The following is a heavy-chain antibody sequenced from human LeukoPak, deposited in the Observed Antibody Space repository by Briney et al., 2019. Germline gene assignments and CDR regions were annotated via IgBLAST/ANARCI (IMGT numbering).Heavy chain of an antibody. V-gene: IGHV4-61*08. D-gene: IGHD3-22*01. CDR2: IYYSGST. CDR3: ARQDSSGYLDY. Sequence: SETLSLTCTVSGGSISSGGHYWNWIRQPPGKGLEWIGYIYYSGSTNYNPSLKSRVTISVDTSKNQFSLKLSSVTAADTAVYYCARQDSSGYLDYWGQGTLVTVSS. CDR1: GGSISSGGHY. J-gene: IGHJ4*02.